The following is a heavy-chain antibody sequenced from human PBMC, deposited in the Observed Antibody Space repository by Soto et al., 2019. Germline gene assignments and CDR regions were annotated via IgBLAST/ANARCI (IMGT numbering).Heavy chain of an antibody. J-gene: IGHJ5*02. CDR2: TYYRSRFFS. CDR1: GDSVSSYSAA. V-gene: IGHV6-1*02. Sequence: QVQLQQSGPGLVKPSQTLSLTCAISGDSVSSYSAAWNWIRQSPSGGLEWLGRTYYRSRFFSNYAGSVNSRIISNPDTSKNQFSLQLKSVTPEDTAVYYCVRDRYSSSGWFDPWGQGTPVTVSS. CDR3: VRDRYSSSGWFDP. D-gene: IGHD3-10*01.